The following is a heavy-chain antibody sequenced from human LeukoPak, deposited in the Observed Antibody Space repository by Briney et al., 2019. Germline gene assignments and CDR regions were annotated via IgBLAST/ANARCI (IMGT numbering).Heavy chain of an antibody. Sequence: SETLSLXCTVSGGSTSSYYWSWIRRPAGKGLEWIGRIYTSGSANYNPSLKSRVTMSVDTSKNQFSLKLSSVTAADTAVYYCARVPPRYCSSTSCYLFDPWGQGTLVTVSS. CDR1: GGSTSSYY. D-gene: IGHD2-2*01. V-gene: IGHV4-4*07. J-gene: IGHJ5*02. CDR3: ARVPPRYCSSTSCYLFDP. CDR2: IYTSGSA.